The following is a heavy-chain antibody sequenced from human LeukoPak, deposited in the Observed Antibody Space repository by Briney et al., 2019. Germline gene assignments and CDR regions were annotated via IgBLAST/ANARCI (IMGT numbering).Heavy chain of an antibody. CDR2: IWYDGSNK. J-gene: IGHJ4*02. V-gene: IGHV3-33*08. D-gene: IGHD3-22*01. Sequence: AGGSLRLSCAASGFTFSSYGMHWVRQAPGKGLEWVAVIWYDGSNKYYADSVKGRFTISRDNSKNTLYLQMNSLRAEDTAVYYCAREGYDPCLDYWGQGTLVTVSS. CDR3: AREGYDPCLDY. CDR1: GFTFSSYG.